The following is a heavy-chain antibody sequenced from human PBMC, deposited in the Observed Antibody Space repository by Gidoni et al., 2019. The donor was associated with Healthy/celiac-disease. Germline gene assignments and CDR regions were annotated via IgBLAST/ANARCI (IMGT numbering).Heavy chain of an antibody. CDR1: GFTFSSSA. D-gene: IGHD7-27*01. V-gene: IGHV3-23*01. CDR3: AKAVKKDWLLTGGAVMDV. Sequence: EVQLLESGGGLVPPGGSLRLSCAASGFTFSSSAMSWVRQAPGKGLEWVSAISGSGGSTYYADSVKGRFTISRDNSKNTLYLQMNSLRAEDTAVYYCAKAVKKDWLLTGGAVMDVWGQGTTVTVSS. CDR2: ISGSGGST. J-gene: IGHJ6*02.